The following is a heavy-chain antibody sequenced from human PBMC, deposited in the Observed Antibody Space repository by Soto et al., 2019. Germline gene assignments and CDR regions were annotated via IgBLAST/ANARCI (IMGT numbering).Heavy chain of an antibody. D-gene: IGHD2-2*02. Sequence: QVQLQESGPGLVKPSQTLSLTCTVSGGSISSGGYYWSWIRQHPGKGLEWIGYIYYSGSTYYNPSLKRRVTISVDTSKNQFSLKLSSVTAADTAVYYCARVGGGFVVVPAAIGSWFDPWGQGTLVTVSS. CDR2: IYYSGST. J-gene: IGHJ5*02. CDR3: ARVGGGFVVVPAAIGSWFDP. V-gene: IGHV4-31*03. CDR1: GGSISSGGYY.